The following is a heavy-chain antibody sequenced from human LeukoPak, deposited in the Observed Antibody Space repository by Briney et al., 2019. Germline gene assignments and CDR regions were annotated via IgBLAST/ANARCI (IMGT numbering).Heavy chain of an antibody. CDR1: GYSFTIYW. Sequence: RGESLKISCKGSGYSFTIYWIGWVRQMPGKGLEWMGIIYPGDSDTRYSPSFQGQVTISADKSISTAYLQWSSLKASDTAIYYCARRGFGESSRFDYWGQGTLVTVSS. V-gene: IGHV5-51*01. CDR3: ARRGFGESSRFDY. CDR2: IYPGDSDT. J-gene: IGHJ4*02. D-gene: IGHD3-10*01.